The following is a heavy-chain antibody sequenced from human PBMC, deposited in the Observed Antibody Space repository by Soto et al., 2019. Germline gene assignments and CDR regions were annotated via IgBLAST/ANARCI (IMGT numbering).Heavy chain of an antibody. V-gene: IGHV1-18*04. J-gene: IGHJ4*02. D-gene: IGHD4-17*01. CDR2: ISGYSGNA. CDR3: VKRTSGTTWGESDY. CDR1: GYIFSDYG. Sequence: QVQVMQSGAEVKKPGDSVKVSCKTSGYIFSDYGINWVRQAPGQGLEWVGWISGYSGNANLAQKFQGRVTMTTDKSTRTAYMELRRLRSDDTAVYYCVKRTSGTTWGESDYWGQGTLVTVSS.